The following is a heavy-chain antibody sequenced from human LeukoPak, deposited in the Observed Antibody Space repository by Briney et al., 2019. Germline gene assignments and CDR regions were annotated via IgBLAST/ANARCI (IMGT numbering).Heavy chain of an antibody. CDR1: GFTFSGYA. D-gene: IGHD3-22*01. V-gene: IGHV3-23*01. J-gene: IGHJ4*02. Sequence: PGGSLRLSCAASGFTFSGYAMSWVRQAPGKGLEWVSAISGSGGSTYYADSVKGRFTISRDNSKNTLYLQMNSLRAEDTAVYYCAKSNPPYYYDSSGYPDYWGQGTLVTVSS. CDR2: ISGSGGST. CDR3: AKSNPPYYYDSSGYPDY.